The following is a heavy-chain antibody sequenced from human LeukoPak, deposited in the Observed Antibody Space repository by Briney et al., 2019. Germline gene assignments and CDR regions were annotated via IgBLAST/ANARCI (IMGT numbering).Heavy chain of an antibody. Sequence: GGSLRLSCAASGFTFSSYGMHWVRQAPGKGLEWVAVISYDGSNKYYADSVKGRFTISRDNSKNTLHLQMNSLRAEDTAVYYCAKEYSSSWCFDYWGQGTLVTVSS. D-gene: IGHD6-13*01. V-gene: IGHV3-30*18. CDR2: ISYDGSNK. CDR3: AKEYSSSWCFDY. J-gene: IGHJ4*02. CDR1: GFTFSSYG.